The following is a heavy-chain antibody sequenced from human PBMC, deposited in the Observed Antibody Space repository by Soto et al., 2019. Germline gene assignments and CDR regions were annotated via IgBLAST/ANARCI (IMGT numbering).Heavy chain of an antibody. J-gene: IGHJ4*02. V-gene: IGHV3-30*03. D-gene: IGHD3-10*01. Sequence: LRLSCAASGFTFSTYGMHWVRQAPGKGLEWVALIFYDGSIKNYADSVKGRFTISRDNSKNTLYLQMNTLRAEDSAVYYCGRLFDSGHGPFDYWGQGTLVTVSS. CDR3: GRLFDSGHGPFDY. CDR2: IFYDGSIK. CDR1: GFTFSTYG.